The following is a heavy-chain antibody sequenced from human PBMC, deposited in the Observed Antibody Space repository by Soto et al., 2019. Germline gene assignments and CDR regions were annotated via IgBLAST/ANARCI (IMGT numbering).Heavy chain of an antibody. D-gene: IGHD3-16*01. CDR1: GYTFTKQN. Sequence: ASVKVSCKASGYTFTKQNMHWVRQAPGQRLEWMGWLSGGNGDTQYSQKFQGRVTLTGDTSASIAYMELSSLTSEDTAVYYCVIYDYGLNGYWGQGTLVTVSS. CDR3: VIYDYGLNGY. CDR2: LSGGNGDT. J-gene: IGHJ4*01. V-gene: IGHV1-3*01.